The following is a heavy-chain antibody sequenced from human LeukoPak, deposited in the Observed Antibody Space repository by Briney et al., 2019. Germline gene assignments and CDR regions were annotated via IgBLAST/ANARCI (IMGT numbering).Heavy chain of an antibody. J-gene: IGHJ5*01. CDR3: ARDPDSDNAWGWFDS. D-gene: IGHD3-16*01. CDR1: GFTFSRTW. Sequence: GGSLRLSCAASGFTFSRTWMSWVRHSPGKGLEWVANINGDGSEEYYVDSVKGRFTISRANARSSLYLQMNSLRGEDTAVYYCARDPDSDNAWGWFDSWGQGTVVTVSS. V-gene: IGHV3-7*01. CDR2: INGDGSEE.